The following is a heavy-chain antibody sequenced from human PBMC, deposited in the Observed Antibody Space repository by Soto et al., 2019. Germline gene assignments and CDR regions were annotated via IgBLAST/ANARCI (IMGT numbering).Heavy chain of an antibody. Sequence: VKRAEASVKVSCKASGGTFSRYAISWVRQAPGQGLEWMGGIIPIFGTANYAQKFQGRVTITADESTSTAYMELSSLRSEDTAVYYCARDRSLDGLRDYWGQGTLVTVSS. J-gene: IGHJ4*02. V-gene: IGHV1-69*13. CDR2: IIPIFGTA. D-gene: IGHD5-18*01. CDR1: GGTFSRYA. CDR3: ARDRSLDGLRDY.